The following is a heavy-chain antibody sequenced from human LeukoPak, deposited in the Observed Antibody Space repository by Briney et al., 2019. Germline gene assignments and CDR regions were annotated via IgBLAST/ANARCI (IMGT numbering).Heavy chain of an antibody. CDR2: IHYSGST. CDR3: ARMGDSSGYYSNFDY. CDR1: GGSINSYY. D-gene: IGHD3-22*01. J-gene: IGHJ4*02. Sequence: SETLSLTCTVSGGSINSYYWSWIRQPPGKGLEWIGYIHYSGSTEYNPSLKSRVTISVDTSKNQFSLKLTSVTAADTAVYYCARMGDSSGYYSNFDYWGQGTLVTVSS. V-gene: IGHV4-59*01.